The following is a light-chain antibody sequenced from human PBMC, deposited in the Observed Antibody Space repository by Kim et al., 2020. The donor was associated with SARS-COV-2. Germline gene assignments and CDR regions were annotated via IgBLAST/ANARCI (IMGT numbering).Light chain of an antibody. V-gene: IGLV2-14*03. CDR2: DVT. CDR1: SSYVGAYNY. J-gene: IGLJ3*02. Sequence: GQSITISCTGTSSYVGAYNYVSWFQQHPGKAPKLIIYDVTKRPSGVSTRFSGSKSGNTASLTISGLQAEDEADYYCNSYTGSNTWVFGGGTQLTVL. CDR3: NSYTGSNTWV.